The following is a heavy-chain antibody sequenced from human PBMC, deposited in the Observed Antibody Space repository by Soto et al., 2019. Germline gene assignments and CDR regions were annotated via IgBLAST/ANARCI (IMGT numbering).Heavy chain of an antibody. Sequence: EVQLLESGGGMVRPGGSLRLSCAASGFTFTSFAVSWVRQAPGKGREWVSAISGSGGATYYADSVKGRFTGSRDNTRNTVYLQVDSLRVEDTAVYHCAIGELLSTANFNFWGKGTLVTVSS. CDR3: AIGELLSTANFNF. CDR1: GFTFTSFA. V-gene: IGHV3-23*01. D-gene: IGHD3-10*01. J-gene: IGHJ4*02. CDR2: ISGSGGAT.